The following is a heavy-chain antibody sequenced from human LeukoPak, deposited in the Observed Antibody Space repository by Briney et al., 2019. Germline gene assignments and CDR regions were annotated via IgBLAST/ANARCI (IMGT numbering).Heavy chain of an antibody. V-gene: IGHV3-7*03. D-gene: IGHD3-16*01. CDR2: IKQDGSEK. CDR1: GFTFSSYW. Sequence: PGGSLRLSCAASGFTFSSYWMSWVRQAPGKGLEWVANIKQDGSEKYYVDSVKGRSTTSRDNAKNSLFLQMNSLRAEDTAVYYCATEEIWDHRFDYWGQGTLVTVSS. CDR3: ATEEIWDHRFDY. J-gene: IGHJ4*02.